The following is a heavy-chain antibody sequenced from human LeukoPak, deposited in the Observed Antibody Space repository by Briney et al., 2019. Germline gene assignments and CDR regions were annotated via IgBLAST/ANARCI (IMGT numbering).Heavy chain of an antibody. V-gene: IGHV3-21*01. CDR3: ARGVYYYGSGTKENWFDP. Sequence: GGSLRLSCAASGFTFSHYSMNWVRQAPGKGLEWVSFISSSSSYIYYADSVKGRFTISRDNAKNSLYLQVNSLRAEDTAVYYCARGVYYYGSGTKENWFDPWGQGTLVTVSS. D-gene: IGHD3-10*01. J-gene: IGHJ5*02. CDR1: GFTFSHYS. CDR2: ISSSSSYI.